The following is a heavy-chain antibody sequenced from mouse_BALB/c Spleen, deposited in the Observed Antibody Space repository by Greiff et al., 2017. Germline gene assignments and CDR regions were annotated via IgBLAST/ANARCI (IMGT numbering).Heavy chain of an antibody. CDR1: GFSLTGYG. CDR3: ASSYYGNYVGFAY. D-gene: IGHD2-10*01. Sequence: QVTLKESGPGLVAPSQSLSITCTVSGFSLTGYGVNWVLQPPGKGLEWLGMIWGDGSTDYNSALKSRLSISKDNSKSQVFLKMNSLQTDDTARYYCASSYYGNYVGFAYWGQGTLVTVSA. CDR2: IWGDGST. J-gene: IGHJ3*01. V-gene: IGHV2-6-7*01.